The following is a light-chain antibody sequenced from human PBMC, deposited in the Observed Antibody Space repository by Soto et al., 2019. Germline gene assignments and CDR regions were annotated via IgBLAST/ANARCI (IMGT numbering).Light chain of an antibody. CDR3: QHYGSSGT. CDR2: GAS. J-gene: IGKJ1*01. V-gene: IGKV3-20*01. CDR1: QSVSNNY. Sequence: IVLKQSPGTLSLSPGERATLSCMASQSVSNNYLAWYQQKPGQAPRLLIYGASNRATGILDRFSGSGSGTDFTLTISSLEPEDFAVYYCQHYGSSGTFGQGTKVDIK.